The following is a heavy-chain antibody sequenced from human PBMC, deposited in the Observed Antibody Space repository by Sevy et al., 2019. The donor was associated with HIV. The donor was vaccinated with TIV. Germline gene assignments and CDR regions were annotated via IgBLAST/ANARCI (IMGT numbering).Heavy chain of an antibody. CDR1: GYIFSDYS. J-gene: IGHJ3*02. CDR2: INPNSGVT. V-gene: IGHV1-2*06. Sequence: VSVKVSCKTTGYIFSDYSMHWVRQAPGQGLEWMALINPNSGVTIYAQKFRGRVSLTRDTSMSTAYMELSALTSDDTAVYYCVREDNNAPRTLLSFDIWGQGTMVTVSS. D-gene: IGHD1-20*01. CDR3: VREDNNAPRTLLSFDI.